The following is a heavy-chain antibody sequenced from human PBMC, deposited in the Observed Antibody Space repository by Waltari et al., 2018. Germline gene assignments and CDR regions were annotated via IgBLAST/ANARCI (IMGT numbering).Heavy chain of an antibody. CDR3: ARLGAYCGGDCYYYYYMDV. Sequence: EVQLAQSGAEVKKPGESLKISCKGSGYSFTSYWIGWVRQMPGKGLEWMGIIYPGDSDTRSSPSFQGQVTISADKSISTAYLQWISLKASDTAMYYCARLGAYCGGDCYYYYYMDVWGKGTTVTVSS. J-gene: IGHJ6*03. CDR1: GYSFTSYW. CDR2: IYPGDSDT. D-gene: IGHD2-21*01. V-gene: IGHV5-51*01.